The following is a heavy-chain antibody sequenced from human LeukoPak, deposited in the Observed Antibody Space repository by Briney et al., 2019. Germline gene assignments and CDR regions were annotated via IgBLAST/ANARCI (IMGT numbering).Heavy chain of an antibody. J-gene: IGHJ4*02. Sequence: SETLSLTCTVSGGSISSSSYYWGWIRQPPGKGLEWIGSIYYSGSTYYNPSLKSRVTISVDTSKNQFSLKLSSVTAADTAVYYCARGIAAAPQIYYFDYWGQGTLVTVSS. CDR1: GGSISSSSYY. V-gene: IGHV4-39*07. CDR3: ARGIAAAPQIYYFDY. D-gene: IGHD6-13*01. CDR2: IYYSGST.